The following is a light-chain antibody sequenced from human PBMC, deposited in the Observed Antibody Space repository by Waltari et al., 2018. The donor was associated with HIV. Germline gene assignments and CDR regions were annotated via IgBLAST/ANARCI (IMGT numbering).Light chain of an antibody. Sequence: SYELTQPPSVSVSPGQAARITCSGDAFPNKYAYWYQQKSGQAPVLVIYEDSERPSGIPERFSGSSSGTMATLTISGAQVEDEADYYCYSTDSSGYPLFGGGTKLTVL. CDR2: EDS. V-gene: IGLV3-10*01. CDR1: AFPNKY. CDR3: YSTDSSGYPL. J-gene: IGLJ2*01.